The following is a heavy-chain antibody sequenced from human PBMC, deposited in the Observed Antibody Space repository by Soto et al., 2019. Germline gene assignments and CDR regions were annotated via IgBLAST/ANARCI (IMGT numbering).Heavy chain of an antibody. J-gene: IGHJ4*02. CDR2: IWYDGSNK. Sequence: QVQLVESGGGVVQPRRSLRLSCAASGFTFSSYGMHWVRQAPGKGLEWVAVIWYDGSNKYYADSVKGRFTISRDNSKNPLYLQMNSLRAEDTAVYYCARGRRYSSGWTSLGYFDYWGQGTLVTVSS. CDR1: GFTFSSYG. V-gene: IGHV3-33*01. CDR3: ARGRRYSSGWTSLGYFDY. D-gene: IGHD6-19*01.